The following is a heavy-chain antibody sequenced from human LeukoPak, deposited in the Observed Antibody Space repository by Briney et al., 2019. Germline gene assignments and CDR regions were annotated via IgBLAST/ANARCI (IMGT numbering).Heavy chain of an antibody. CDR1: GYTFTGYY. CDR3: ARLGNSGLGY. V-gene: IGHV1-2*06. Sequence: ASVQVSCKASGYTFTGYYMHWVRQAPGQGLEWMGRINPNSGGTNYVQKCQGRVTMTRDTSISTAYMELSRLRSDDTAVYYCARLGNSGLGYWGQGTLVTVSS. J-gene: IGHJ4*02. CDR2: INPNSGGT. D-gene: IGHD4-23*01.